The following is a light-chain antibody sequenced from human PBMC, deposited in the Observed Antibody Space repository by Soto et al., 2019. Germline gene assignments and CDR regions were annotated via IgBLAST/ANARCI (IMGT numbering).Light chain of an antibody. CDR3: QQRSNWPWT. V-gene: IGKV3-11*01. J-gene: IGKJ1*01. Sequence: EIVLTQSPATLSLSPGERATLSCRASQSVSRYLAWYQQKHGQAPRLLIYDASNRATGIPARFSGSGSGTEFTLTISSLEPEDFAVYYCQQRSNWPWTFGQGTKVEIK. CDR2: DAS. CDR1: QSVSRY.